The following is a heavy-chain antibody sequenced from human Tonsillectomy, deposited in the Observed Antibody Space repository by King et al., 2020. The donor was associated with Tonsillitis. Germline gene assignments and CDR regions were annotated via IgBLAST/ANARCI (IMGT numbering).Heavy chain of an antibody. CDR2: INPNSGGT. CDR1: GYTFSGYY. D-gene: IGHD2-15*01. CDR3: ARALVVEARGPYYYGLDV. J-gene: IGHJ6*02. V-gene: IGHV1-2*02. Sequence: QLVQSGAEVKKPGASVKVSCKASGYTFSGYYMHWVRQAPGQGLEWMGWINPNSGGTNYAQKLHGRVTMTRDTSISTAYMELSSLRSDDTAVYYCARALVVEARGPYYYGLDVWGQGTTVTVSS.